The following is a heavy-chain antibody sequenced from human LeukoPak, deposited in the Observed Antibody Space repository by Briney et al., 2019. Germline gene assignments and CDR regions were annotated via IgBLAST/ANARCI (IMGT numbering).Heavy chain of an antibody. CDR1: GGSFSGYY. Sequence: PSETLSLTCAVYGGSFSGYYWRWIRQPPGKGLEWIGEINHSGSTNYNPSLKSRLTISVDTSKNQFSLKVRSVTAADTAVYYCARVKYYDFWSGYSYWFDPWGQGTLVTVSS. D-gene: IGHD3-3*01. V-gene: IGHV4-34*01. CDR3: ARVKYYDFWSGYSYWFDP. J-gene: IGHJ5*02. CDR2: INHSGST.